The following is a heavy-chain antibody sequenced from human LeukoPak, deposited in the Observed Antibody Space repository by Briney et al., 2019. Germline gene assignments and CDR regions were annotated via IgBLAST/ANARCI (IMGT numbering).Heavy chain of an antibody. CDR3: ARDREYYDILTGYSHDAFDI. CDR2: ISAYNGNT. D-gene: IGHD3-9*01. Sequence: APVKVSCKASGYTFTSYGISWVRQAPGQGLEWMGWISAYNGNTNYAQKLQGRVTMTTDTSTSTAYMELRSLRSDDTAVYYCARDREYYDILTGYSHDAFDIWGQGTMVTVSS. CDR1: GYTFTSYG. J-gene: IGHJ3*02. V-gene: IGHV1-18*01.